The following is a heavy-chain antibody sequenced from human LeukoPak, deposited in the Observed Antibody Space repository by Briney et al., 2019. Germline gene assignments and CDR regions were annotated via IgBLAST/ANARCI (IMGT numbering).Heavy chain of an antibody. V-gene: IGHV3-30*04. CDR2: ISYDGKIK. Sequence: GRSLRLSCAASGFTFRTSPTHWVRQAPGKGLEWVAVISYDGKIKVYADSVKGRFTISRDIAKNMLYLEMNSLRTEDTAVYYCARDPQRGAPDYFDSWGQGTLVTVSS. D-gene: IGHD6-25*01. CDR3: ARDPQRGAPDYFDS. J-gene: IGHJ4*02. CDR1: GFTFRTSP.